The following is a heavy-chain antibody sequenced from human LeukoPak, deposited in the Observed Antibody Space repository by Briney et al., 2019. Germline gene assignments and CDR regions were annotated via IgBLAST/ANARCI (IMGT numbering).Heavy chain of an antibody. V-gene: IGHV1-2*02. J-gene: IGHJ4*02. CDR1: GYTFTGYY. Sequence: ASVKVSCKASGYTFTGYYMHWVRQAPGQGLEWMGWINPNSGGTNYAQKFQGRVTMTRDTSISTAYMELSSLRSEDTAVYYCASSYYYDGSGYYSHYYFDYWGQGTLVTVSS. CDR2: INPNSGGT. D-gene: IGHD3-22*01. CDR3: ASSYYYDGSGYYSHYYFDY.